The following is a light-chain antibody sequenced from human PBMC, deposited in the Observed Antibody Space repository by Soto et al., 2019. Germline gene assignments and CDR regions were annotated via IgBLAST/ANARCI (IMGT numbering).Light chain of an antibody. CDR1: QSVSSN. J-gene: IGKJ1*01. V-gene: IGKV3-15*01. Sequence: IVMTQSPSTLSVSPGERATLSFRASQSVSSNLAWYQQKPGQAPRLLIYAASTRAAGIPARFSGSGSGTDFTLTISSLQSEDFAVYYCHQYNNWRTFGQGTKVDNK. CDR2: AAS. CDR3: HQYNNWRT.